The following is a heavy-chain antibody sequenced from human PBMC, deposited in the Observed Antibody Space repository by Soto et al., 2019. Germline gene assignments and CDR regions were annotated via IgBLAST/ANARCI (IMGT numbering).Heavy chain of an antibody. V-gene: IGHV1-2*02. Sequence: GASVKVSCKSSGSILSDYCIHWVRQAPGQGLEWLGWMKPDDGGPNYAQNFQGRVLLNRDTSTGTDYMELTRLTSDDTAVYFCVRDLRRQWQRRAPESYIGMDVWGQGTTVTVSS. CDR1: GSILSDYC. J-gene: IGHJ6*02. CDR2: MKPDDGGP. CDR3: VRDLRRQWQRRAPESYIGMDV. D-gene: IGHD5-12*01.